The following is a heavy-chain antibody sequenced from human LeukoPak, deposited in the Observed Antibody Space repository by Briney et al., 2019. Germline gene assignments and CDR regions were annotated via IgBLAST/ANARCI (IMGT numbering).Heavy chain of an antibody. CDR1: GFNFSSYA. V-gene: IGHV3-30-3*01. CDR3: ARAQPSSGWSPGVAEYFQH. Sequence: PGRSLRLSCAASGFNFSSYAMHWVRQAPGKGLEWVAVISYDGSNKYYADSVKGRFTISRDNSKNTLYLQMNSLRAEDTAVYYCARAQPSSGWSPGVAEYFQHWGQGTLVTVSS. D-gene: IGHD6-19*01. J-gene: IGHJ1*01. CDR2: ISYDGSNK.